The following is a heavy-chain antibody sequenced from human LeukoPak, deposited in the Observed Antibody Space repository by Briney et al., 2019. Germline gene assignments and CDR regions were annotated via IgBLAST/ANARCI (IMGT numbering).Heavy chain of an antibody. Sequence: ASVKVSCKASGYTFTSYAMNGVRQAPGQGLEWMGWINTNTGNPTYAKGFTGRFVFSLDTSVSTAYLQISSLKAEDTAVSYCARGGQQLVRYYYYGMDVWGQGTTVTVSS. CDR2: INTNTGNP. CDR3: ARGGQQLVRYYYYGMDV. J-gene: IGHJ6*02. CDR1: GYTFTSYA. V-gene: IGHV7-4-1*02. D-gene: IGHD6-13*01.